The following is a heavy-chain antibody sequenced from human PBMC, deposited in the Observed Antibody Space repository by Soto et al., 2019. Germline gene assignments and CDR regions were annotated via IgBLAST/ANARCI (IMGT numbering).Heavy chain of an antibody. CDR3: ARAPIAAAGMGSWFDP. CDR1: GGTFSSYA. D-gene: IGHD6-13*01. Sequence: SVKVSCKASGGTFSSYAISWVRQAPGQGLEWMGGIIPIFGTANYAQKFQGRVTITAHESTSTAYMELSSLRSEDTAVYYCARAPIAAAGMGSWFDPWGQGTLVTVSS. CDR2: IIPIFGTA. J-gene: IGHJ5*02. V-gene: IGHV1-69*13.